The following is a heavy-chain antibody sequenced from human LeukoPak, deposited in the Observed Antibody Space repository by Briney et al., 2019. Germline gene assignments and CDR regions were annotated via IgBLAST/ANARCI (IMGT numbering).Heavy chain of an antibody. CDR1: GYSLTNYY. CDR2: INPSGGST. V-gene: IGHV1-46*01. D-gene: IGHD5-12*01. Sequence: ASVKVSCKAFGYSLTNYYVHWVRQAPGQGLEWMGEINPSGGSTSYAQKFQGRITVTRDTYTNTVHMDLSSLRSEDTATYYCARGAPTTRIGAGRFDYWGQGSLLTVAS. J-gene: IGHJ4*02. CDR3: ARGAPTTRIGAGRFDY.